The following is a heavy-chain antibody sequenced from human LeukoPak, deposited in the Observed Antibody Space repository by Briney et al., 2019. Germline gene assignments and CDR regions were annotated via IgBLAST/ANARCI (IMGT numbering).Heavy chain of an antibody. CDR3: VRRHDY. V-gene: IGHV3-53*01. Sequence: EGSLRLSCVASGFDVNDNFMIWVRQSPGQGLEWISIIYASGGAFHSESVKGRFSAFRDTSKNTIFLQMNNLRAADTAMYYCVRRHDYWGQGTLVTVSS. CDR2: IYASGGA. CDR1: GFDVNDNF. J-gene: IGHJ4*02.